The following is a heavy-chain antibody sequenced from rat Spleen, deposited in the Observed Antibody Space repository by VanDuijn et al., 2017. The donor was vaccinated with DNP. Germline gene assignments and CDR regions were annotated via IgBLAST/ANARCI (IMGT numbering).Heavy chain of an antibody. Sequence: QVQLKESGPGLVQPSQTLSLTCTVSGFSLISYHVHWVRQPPGKGLEWMGRIQSGGSTEYNSALKSRLSISRDTSKSQVLLQMNSLQTEDTAMYFCATITTTDYWGQGVMVTVSS. V-gene: IGHV2-27*01. CDR1: GFSLISYH. J-gene: IGHJ2*01. D-gene: IGHD1-10*01. CDR3: ATITTTDY. CDR2: IQSGGST.